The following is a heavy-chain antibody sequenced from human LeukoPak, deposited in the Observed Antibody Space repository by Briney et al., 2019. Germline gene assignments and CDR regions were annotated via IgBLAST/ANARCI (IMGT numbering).Heavy chain of an antibody. CDR1: GYSISSGYY. CDR2: IYHSGST. V-gene: IGHV4-38-2*02. CDR3: ARDPLGYSYEFSVHWFDP. D-gene: IGHD5-18*01. J-gene: IGHJ5*02. Sequence: SETLSLTCTVSGYSISSGYYWGWIRQPPGKGLEWIGSIYHSGSTYYNPSLKSRVTISVDTSKNQFSLKLSSVTAADTAVYYCARDPLGYSYEFSVHWFDPWGQGTLVTVSS.